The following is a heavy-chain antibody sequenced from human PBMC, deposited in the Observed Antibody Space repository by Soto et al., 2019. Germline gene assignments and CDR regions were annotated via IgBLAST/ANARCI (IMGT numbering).Heavy chain of an antibody. Sequence: SVKVSCKASGGTFSSYTISWVRQAPGQGLEWMGRIIPILGIANYAQKFQGRVTITADKSTSTAYMELSSLRSEDTAVYYCATRGSNCSSTSCQWGQGTLVTVSS. D-gene: IGHD2-2*01. CDR3: ATRGSNCSSTSCQ. CDR1: GGTFSSYT. V-gene: IGHV1-69*02. CDR2: IIPILGIA. J-gene: IGHJ4*02.